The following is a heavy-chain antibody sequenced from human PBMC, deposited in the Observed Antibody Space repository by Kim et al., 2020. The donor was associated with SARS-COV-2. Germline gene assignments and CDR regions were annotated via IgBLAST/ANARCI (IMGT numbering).Heavy chain of an antibody. V-gene: IGHV3-23*01. D-gene: IGHD7-27*01. Sequence: YYEDTLKGRFTISRDDTKSTLYLKMNSLRAKHTAVYYCATGTFNWGEPDYWGQGTLVTVSS. J-gene: IGHJ4*02. CDR3: ATGTFNWGEPDY.